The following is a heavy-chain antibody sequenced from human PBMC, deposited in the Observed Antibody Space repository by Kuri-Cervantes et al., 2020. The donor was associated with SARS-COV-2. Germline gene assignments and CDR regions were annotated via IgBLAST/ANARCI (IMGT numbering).Heavy chain of an antibody. J-gene: IGHJ4*02. CDR2: IYESGDT. Sequence: SETLSLICNVSGASISSSTYYWGWIRQSPGKGLEWLGSIYESGDTYYSSSLKSRLSLSVDPSKNQFSLKLTSVTAAETAIYYCARHYAFDGFHKWGQGTQVTVSS. CDR1: GASISSSTYY. CDR3: ARHYAFDGFHK. D-gene: IGHD3-9*01. V-gene: IGHV4-39*01.